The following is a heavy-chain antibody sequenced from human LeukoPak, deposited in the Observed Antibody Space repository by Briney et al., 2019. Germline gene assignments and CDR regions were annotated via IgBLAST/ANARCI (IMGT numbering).Heavy chain of an antibody. CDR2: ISGSGGST. CDR3: ATEGLVRGVIFEN. Sequence: GGSLRLSCAASGFPFSSYGMSWVRQAPGKGLEWVATISGSGGSTYYADSVKGRFTISRDNSKNTLYLQMNSLRAEDTAVYYCATEGLVRGVIFENWGQGTLVTVSS. J-gene: IGHJ4*02. D-gene: IGHD3-10*01. CDR1: GFPFSSYG. V-gene: IGHV3-23*01.